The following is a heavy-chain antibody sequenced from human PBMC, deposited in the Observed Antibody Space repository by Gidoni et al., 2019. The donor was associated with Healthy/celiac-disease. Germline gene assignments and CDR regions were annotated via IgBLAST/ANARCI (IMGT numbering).Heavy chain of an antibody. CDR2: INAGNGNT. V-gene: IGHV1-3*01. J-gene: IGHJ4*02. Sequence: QVQLVQSGAEVKKPGASVKVSCKASGYTFTSYAMHWVRQAPGQRLEWMGWINAGNGNTKYSPKFQGRVTITRDTSASTAYMELSSLRSEDTAVYYCARVEFQEGARGYFDYWGQGTLVTVSS. D-gene: IGHD1-26*01. CDR1: GYTFTSYA. CDR3: ARVEFQEGARGYFDY.